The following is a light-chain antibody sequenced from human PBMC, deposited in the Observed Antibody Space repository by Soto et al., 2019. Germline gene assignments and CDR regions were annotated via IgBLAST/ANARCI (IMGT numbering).Light chain of an antibody. CDR2: EVS. V-gene: IGLV2-14*01. CDR3: NSYTTSSTQV. Sequence: QSPLTQPASVSGSPGQSITISCTGTSSDVGRYNYVSWYQHHPGKAPRLIIYEVSDRPSVASSRFSGSKSGDTASLTISWLQAEDEADYYCNSYTTSSTQVFGTGTKLTVL. CDR1: SSDVGRYNY. J-gene: IGLJ1*01.